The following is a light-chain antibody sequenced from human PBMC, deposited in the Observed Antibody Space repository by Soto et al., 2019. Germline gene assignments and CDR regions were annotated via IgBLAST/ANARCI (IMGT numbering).Light chain of an antibody. CDR2: DAS. CDR3: QQRSNWPPLT. CDR1: QSLSSY. J-gene: IGKJ4*01. Sequence: EIVLTQSPATLSLSPGERATLSCRASQSLSSYLAWYQQKPGQAPSLLIFDASNRATGIPARFGVSGSGTDFTLTISSLEPEDFAVYYCQQRSNWPPLTFGGGTKVEIK. V-gene: IGKV3-11*01.